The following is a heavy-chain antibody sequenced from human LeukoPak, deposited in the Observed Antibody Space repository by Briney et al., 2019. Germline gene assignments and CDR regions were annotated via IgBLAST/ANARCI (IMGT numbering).Heavy chain of an antibody. V-gene: IGHV4-31*02. CDR2: IYYSGST. J-gene: IGHJ5*02. Sequence: SETLSLTWTVSGGSISSGGYYWSWIRQRPGKGLEWIGYIYYSGSTYYNPSLKSRDTISVDTSKNQFSLKLSSVTAADTAVYYCAKAVRITMVRGVMVDFDPWGQGTLVTVSS. D-gene: IGHD3-10*01. CDR1: GGSISSGGYY. CDR3: AKAVRITMVRGVMVDFDP.